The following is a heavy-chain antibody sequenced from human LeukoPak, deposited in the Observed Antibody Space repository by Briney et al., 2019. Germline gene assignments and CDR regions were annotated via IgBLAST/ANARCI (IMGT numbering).Heavy chain of an antibody. Sequence: SVKVSCKTSGGSFTFTSHAISWVRQAPGQGLEWMGGLIPIYGSANYAQKFQGRLTITSDESTRTVYMELSSLRPEDSAVHYCAGFFYDNSGDAFDLWGQGTMVTVSS. V-gene: IGHV1-69*13. CDR3: AGFFYDNSGDAFDL. CDR2: LIPIYGSA. CDR1: GGSFTFTSHA. D-gene: IGHD3-22*01. J-gene: IGHJ3*01.